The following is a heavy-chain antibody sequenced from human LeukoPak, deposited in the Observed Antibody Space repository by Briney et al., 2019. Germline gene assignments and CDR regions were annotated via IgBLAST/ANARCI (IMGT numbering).Heavy chain of an antibody. CDR2: ISGSGSNT. V-gene: IGHV3-23*01. J-gene: IGHJ4*02. CDR1: GFTFSSYA. D-gene: IGHD3-22*01. Sequence: PGGSLRLSCAASGFTFSSYAMSWVRQAPGKGLEWVSGISGSGSNTYYAYSVKGRFTISRDNSKNTLYLQMNSLRAEDTAVYYCAKGDYYDSRGPYDCWGPGTLVTVSS. CDR3: AKGDYYDSRGPYDC.